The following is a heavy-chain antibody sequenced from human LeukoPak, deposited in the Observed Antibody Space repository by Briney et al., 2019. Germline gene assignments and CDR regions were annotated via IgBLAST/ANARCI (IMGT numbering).Heavy chain of an antibody. D-gene: IGHD6-25*01. CDR2: MYHSGST. CDR3: ARVVAAAGNNWFDP. CDR1: GYSISSAYY. Sequence: SETLSLTCSVSGYSISSAYYWGWIRQPPGKGLEWIGTMYHSGSTNYNPSLKSRVTISVDTSKNQFSLKLSSVTAADTAVYYCARVVAAAGNNWFDPWGQGTLVTVSS. J-gene: IGHJ5*02. V-gene: IGHV4-38-2*02.